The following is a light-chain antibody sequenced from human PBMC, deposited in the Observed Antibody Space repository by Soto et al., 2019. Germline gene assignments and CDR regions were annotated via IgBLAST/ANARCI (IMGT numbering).Light chain of an antibody. J-gene: IGKJ5*01. CDR2: AAS. CDR1: QSISSY. V-gene: IGKV1-39*01. Sequence: DIQMTQSPSSLSASVGDRVTITCRASQSISSYLNWYQQKPGQAPKLLIYAASSLQSGVPSRFSGSGSATDFTLTFSSLQPEDFATYYCQQSYSTTFGQGTRLEIK. CDR3: QQSYSTT.